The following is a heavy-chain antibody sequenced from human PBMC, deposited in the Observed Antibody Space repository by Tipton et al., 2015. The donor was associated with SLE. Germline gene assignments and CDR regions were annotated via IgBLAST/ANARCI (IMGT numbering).Heavy chain of an antibody. V-gene: IGHV3-21*03. CDR2: ISSSSSYI. Sequence: SLRLSCAASGFTFSSYSMNWVRQAPGKGLEWVSSISSSSSYIYYADSVKGRFTISRDNAKNSLYLQMNSLRAEDTAVYYCARDNPKWLTFGYWGQGTLVTVSS. D-gene: IGHD6-19*01. J-gene: IGHJ4*02. CDR1: GFTFSSYS. CDR3: ARDNPKWLTFGY.